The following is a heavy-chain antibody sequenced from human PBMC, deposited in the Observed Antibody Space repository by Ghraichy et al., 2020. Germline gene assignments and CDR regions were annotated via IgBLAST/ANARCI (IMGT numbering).Heavy chain of an antibody. J-gene: IGHJ6*02. V-gene: IGHV3-48*01. CDR2: ISGSTFSAYRTSI. CDR1: GFTFSTYS. Sequence: GESLNISCAASGFTFSTYSMSWVRQAPGKGLEWVSYISGSTFSAYRTSIYYADSVQGRFTISRDNAGNSLFLQMDSLRADDTAVYYCARASPRGPFYQYYGLDVWGQGTTVIVSS. CDR3: ARASPRGPFYQYYGLDV.